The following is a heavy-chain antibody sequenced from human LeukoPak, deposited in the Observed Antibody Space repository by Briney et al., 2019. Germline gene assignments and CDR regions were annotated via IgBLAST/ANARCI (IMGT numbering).Heavy chain of an antibody. V-gene: IGHV4-59*01. J-gene: IGHJ3*02. Sequence: GSLRLSCAASGFTFSNYWMSWIRQPPGKGLEWIGYIYYSGSTNYNPSLKSRVTISVDTSKNQFSLKLSSVTAADTAVYYCARSGYSYGYDAFDIWGQGTMVTVSS. CDR1: GFTFSNYW. CDR3: ARSGYSYGYDAFDI. D-gene: IGHD5-18*01. CDR2: IYYSGST.